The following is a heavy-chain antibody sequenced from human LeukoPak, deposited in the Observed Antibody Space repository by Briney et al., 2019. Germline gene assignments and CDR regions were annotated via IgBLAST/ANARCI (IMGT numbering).Heavy chain of an antibody. J-gene: IGHJ4*02. Sequence: GGSLRLSCAAPGFTFSNAWMNWVRQAPGKGLEWVGRIKSKTDGGTTDYAAPVKGRFTISRDDSKNTLYLQMNSLKTEDTAVYYCMLAGTRGGDYFDYWGQGTLVTVSS. CDR1: GFTFSNAW. V-gene: IGHV3-15*07. CDR3: MLAGTRGGDYFDY. D-gene: IGHD2-15*01. CDR2: IKSKTDGGTT.